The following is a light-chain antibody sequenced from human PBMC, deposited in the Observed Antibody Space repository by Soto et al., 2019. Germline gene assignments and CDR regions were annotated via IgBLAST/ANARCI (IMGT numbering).Light chain of an antibody. CDR2: AAC. V-gene: IGKV1-39*01. CDR1: QSISTY. CDR3: QQSYSIPWT. Sequence: DIQMTQSPSSLSASVGDRVIITCRASQSISTYVNWYQKKPGKGPELLIYAACTLQSGVPSRFSGSGSRTDFTLTISSLQPGDFATYYCQQSYSIPWTFGQGTTVEI. J-gene: IGKJ1*01.